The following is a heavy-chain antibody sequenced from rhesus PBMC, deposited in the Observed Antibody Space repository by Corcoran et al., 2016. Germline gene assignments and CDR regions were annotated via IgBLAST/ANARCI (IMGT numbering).Heavy chain of an antibody. CDR3: ARDQSPYLAFDF. J-gene: IGHJ3*01. Sequence: VHLHESGPGLVTPSETLSLTFAVSGGSIRTCHWLPWTRLPPVKGLAGVGYISGSSGSTYYNPTLKSRVTISTDTTKNQFSLKLSSGTAADTAVYYCARDQSPYLAFDFWGQGLRVTVSS. CDR1: GGSIRTCHW. CDR2: ISGSSGST. V-gene: IGHV4-65*01. D-gene: IGHD2-39*01.